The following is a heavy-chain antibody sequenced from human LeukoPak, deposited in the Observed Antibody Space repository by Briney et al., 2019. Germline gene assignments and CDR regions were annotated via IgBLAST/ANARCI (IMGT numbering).Heavy chain of an antibody. V-gene: IGHV1-2*04. CDR3: ARAYYDSSGWVDY. Sequence: ASVKVSCKASGYTFTGYYMHWVRQAPGQGLEWMGWINPNSGGTNYAQKFQGWVTMTRDTSISTAYMELSRLRPDDTAVYYCARAYYDSSGWVDYWGQGTLVTVSS. CDR2: INPNSGGT. D-gene: IGHD3-22*01. J-gene: IGHJ4*02. CDR1: GYTFTGYY.